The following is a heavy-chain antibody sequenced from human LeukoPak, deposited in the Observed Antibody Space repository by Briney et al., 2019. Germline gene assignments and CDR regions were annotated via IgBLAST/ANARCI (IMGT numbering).Heavy chain of an antibody. D-gene: IGHD1-26*01. CDR2: MNPNSRNT. Sequence: ASVKASCKASGYTFNTYDINWVRQVPGQGLEWMGWMNPNSRNTGYAQKFQGRVTITRNISISTAYMELSSLRSEDTAVYYCARDLGHGGSYYMDVWGRGTTVTVSS. CDR3: ARDLGHGGSYYMDV. J-gene: IGHJ6*03. CDR1: GYTFNTYD. V-gene: IGHV1-8*03.